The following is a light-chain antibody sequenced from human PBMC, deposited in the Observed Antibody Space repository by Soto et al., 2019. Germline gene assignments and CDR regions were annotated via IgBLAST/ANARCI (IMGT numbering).Light chain of an antibody. CDR2: WAS. V-gene: IGKV4-1*01. Sequence: DIVMTQSPDSLAVSLGERATINCKSSQSVLYSSNNKNYLVWYQQKPGQPPKLLIYWASTRESGVPDRFSGGGSGTDFTLTISSLQAEDVAVYYCQQYYNTPYTFGQGTQLEIK. J-gene: IGKJ2*01. CDR1: QSVLYSSNNKNY. CDR3: QQYYNTPYT.